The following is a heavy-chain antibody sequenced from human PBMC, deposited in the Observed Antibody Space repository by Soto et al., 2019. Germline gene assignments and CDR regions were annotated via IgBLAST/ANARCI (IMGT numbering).Heavy chain of an antibody. CDR3: ARDSPLGGGRDAFDI. Sequence: ASVKVSCKASGYTFTSYGISWVRQAPGQGLEWMGWISAYNGNTNYAQKLQGRVTMTTDTSTSTAYMELRSLRSDDTAVYYCARDSPLGGGRDAFDIWGQGTMVTVSS. V-gene: IGHV1-18*01. CDR2: ISAYNGNT. D-gene: IGHD2-15*01. J-gene: IGHJ3*02. CDR1: GYTFTSYG.